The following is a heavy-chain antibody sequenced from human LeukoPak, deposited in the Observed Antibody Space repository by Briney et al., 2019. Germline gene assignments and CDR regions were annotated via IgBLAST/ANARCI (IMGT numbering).Heavy chain of an antibody. Sequence: GGSLRLSCVASGFTFSRYSMNWVRQAPGKGLEWVSSISSSSSYIYYADSVKGRFTISRDNAKNSLYLPMNSVRAEDTAVYYCAREFDGGSYYPSFDYWRQGPLVTVS. CDR1: GFTFSRYS. J-gene: IGHJ4*02. CDR2: ISSSSSYI. D-gene: IGHD1-26*01. CDR3: AREFDGGSYYPSFDY. V-gene: IGHV3-21*01.